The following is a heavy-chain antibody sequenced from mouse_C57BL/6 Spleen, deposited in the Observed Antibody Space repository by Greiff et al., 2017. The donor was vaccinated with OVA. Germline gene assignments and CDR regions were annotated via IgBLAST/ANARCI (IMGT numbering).Heavy chain of an antibody. Sequence: VQLKQPGAELVKPGASVKLSCKASGYTFTSYWITWVKQRPGQGLEWIGDIYPGSGSTNYNEKFKSKATLTVDTSSSTAYMQLSSLTSEDSAVYDCARQDSSEGMDYWGQGTSVTVSS. CDR3: ARQDSSEGMDY. D-gene: IGHD3-2*02. CDR1: GYTFTSYW. J-gene: IGHJ4*01. CDR2: IYPGSGST. V-gene: IGHV1-55*01.